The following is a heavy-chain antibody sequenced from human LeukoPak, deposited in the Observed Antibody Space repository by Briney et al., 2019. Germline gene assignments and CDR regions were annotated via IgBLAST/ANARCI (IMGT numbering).Heavy chain of an antibody. Sequence: PGGSLRLSCAASGFTFSSFGMHWVRQAPGKGLEWVAIIWYDGSDKYYADSVKGRFTVSRDNSKNTLHLQVNSLRAEDTAVYYCAKDRGRRDGYNLNYFDYWGQGTLVTVSS. CDR1: GFTFSSFG. V-gene: IGHV3-33*06. CDR2: IWYDGSDK. CDR3: AKDRGRRDGYNLNYFDY. J-gene: IGHJ4*02. D-gene: IGHD5-12*01.